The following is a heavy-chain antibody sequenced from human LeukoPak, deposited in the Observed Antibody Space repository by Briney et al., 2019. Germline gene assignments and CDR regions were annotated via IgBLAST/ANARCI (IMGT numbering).Heavy chain of an antibody. CDR2: IYTSGST. CDR1: GGSISSGSYY. Sequence: SETLSLTCTVSGGSISSGSYYWSWIRQPAGMGLEWIGRIYTSGSTNYNPSLKSRVTISVDTSKNQFSLSLISVTAADTALYYCARVPYYYYSSGYSAFDIWGQRTIVTVSS. D-gene: IGHD3-22*01. V-gene: IGHV4-61*02. CDR3: ARVPYYYYSSGYSAFDI. J-gene: IGHJ3*02.